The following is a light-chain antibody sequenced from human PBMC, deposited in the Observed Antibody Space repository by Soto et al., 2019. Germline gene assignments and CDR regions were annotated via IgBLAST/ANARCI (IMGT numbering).Light chain of an antibody. CDR3: KQYNSYPWT. V-gene: IGKV1-5*03. Sequence: DIQMTQSPSTLSASVGDRVTITCRASQSISSWLAWYQQKPGKAPKLLIYKASSLESGVPSRFSGSGYGTEFTLTIRSLKPDDFATYYCKQYNSYPWTFGQGTKVDIK. CDR1: QSISSW. CDR2: KAS. J-gene: IGKJ1*01.